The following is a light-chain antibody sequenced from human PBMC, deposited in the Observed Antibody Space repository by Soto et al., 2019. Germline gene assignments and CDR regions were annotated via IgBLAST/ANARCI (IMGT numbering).Light chain of an antibody. Sequence: QSALTQPASASGSPGQSITISCTGTSSDVGGYNYVSWYQQHPGKAPKLMIYDVSNRPSGVSNRFSGSKSGNTASLTISGLQAEDEADDYCSSYTSSSTLVVFGGGTQLTVL. V-gene: IGLV2-14*01. CDR2: DVS. CDR1: SSDVGGYNY. CDR3: SSYTSSSTLVV. J-gene: IGLJ2*01.